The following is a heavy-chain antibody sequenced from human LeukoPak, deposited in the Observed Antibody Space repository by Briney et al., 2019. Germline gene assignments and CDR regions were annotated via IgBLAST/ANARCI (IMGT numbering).Heavy chain of an antibody. CDR3: ARGGYILTGYYPRYFDY. D-gene: IGHD3-9*01. CDR1: GGFISSYY. V-gene: IGHV4-59*01. J-gene: IGHJ4*02. CDR2: IYYSGST. Sequence: SETLSLTCTVSGGFISSYYWSWIRQPPGKGLEWIGYIYYSGSTNYNPSLKSRVTISVDTSKNQFSLKLSSVTAADTAVYYCARGGYILTGYYPRYFDYWGQGTLVTVSS.